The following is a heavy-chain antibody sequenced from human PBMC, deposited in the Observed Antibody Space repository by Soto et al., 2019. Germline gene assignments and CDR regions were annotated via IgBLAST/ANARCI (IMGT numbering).Heavy chain of an antibody. J-gene: IGHJ3*02. Sequence: PGGSLRLSCAASGFTFSSYSMNWVRQAPGKGLEWVSYISSSSSTIYYADSVKGRFTISRDNAKTSLYLQMNSLRDEDTAVYYCARARYGSSGWYDAFDIWGQGTMVTVSS. CDR1: GFTFSSYS. CDR3: ARARYGSSGWYDAFDI. V-gene: IGHV3-48*02. CDR2: ISSSSSTI. D-gene: IGHD6-19*01.